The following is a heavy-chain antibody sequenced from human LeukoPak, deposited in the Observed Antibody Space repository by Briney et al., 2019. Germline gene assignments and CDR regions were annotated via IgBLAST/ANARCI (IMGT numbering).Heavy chain of an antibody. CDR3: ARDRGTLVRGVTDFDY. J-gene: IGHJ4*02. CDR1: GFTFSDYY. Sequence: GGSLRLSCAASGFTFSDYYMSWIRQAPGKGLEWVSYISSSGSTIYYADSVKGRFTISRDNSKNTVDLQMNSLRAEDTAVYYCARDRGTLVRGVTDFDYWGQGTLVTVSS. V-gene: IGHV3-11*04. CDR2: ISSSGSTI. D-gene: IGHD3-10*01.